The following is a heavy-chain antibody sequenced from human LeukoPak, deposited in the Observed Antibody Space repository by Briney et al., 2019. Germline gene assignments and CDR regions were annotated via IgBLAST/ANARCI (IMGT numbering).Heavy chain of an antibody. J-gene: IGHJ5*02. CDR2: ISAYNGNT. D-gene: IGHD2-2*02. CDR1: GYTFTSYG. CDR3: ARLMLERYCSSTSCYRRSQYNWFDP. Sequence: ASVKVSCKASGYTFTSYGISWVRQAPGQGLEWTGWISAYNGNTNYAQKLQGRVTMTTDTSTSTAYMELRSLRSDDTAVYYCARLMLERYCSSTSCYRRSQYNWFDPWGQGTLVTVSS. V-gene: IGHV1-18*01.